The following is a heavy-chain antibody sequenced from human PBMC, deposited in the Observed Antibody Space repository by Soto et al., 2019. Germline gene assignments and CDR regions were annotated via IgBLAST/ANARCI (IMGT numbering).Heavy chain of an antibody. J-gene: IGHJ5*02. CDR2: IYWDDDK. Sequence: QITLKESGPTLVKPTQTLTLTCTFSGFSLTTSGMGVGWIRQPPGRALEWLALIYWDDDKRYSPSLKSRLTITKENAKNPVVLKMTNQGPVDTATFYCVRRRRVCYGGIWYYSWFDPWGQGALVTVSS. V-gene: IGHV2-5*02. CDR3: VRRRRVCYGGIWYYSWFDP. CDR1: GFSLTTSGMG. D-gene: IGHD2-15*01.